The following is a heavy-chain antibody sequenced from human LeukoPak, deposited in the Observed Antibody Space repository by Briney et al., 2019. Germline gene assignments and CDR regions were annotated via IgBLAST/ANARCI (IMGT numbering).Heavy chain of an antibody. Sequence: SETLSLTCAVSDYSISSGYYWGWISQPPGKGLEWIGSFSHRGSTYYNPSLQSRVTISVDTSKNQFSLKLSSVTAADTAVYYCARAMASTTGSPYYYYGMDVWGKGTTVTVSS. J-gene: IGHJ6*04. D-gene: IGHD1-1*01. CDR2: FSHRGST. CDR1: DYSISSGYY. V-gene: IGHV4-38-2*01. CDR3: ARAMASTTGSPYYYYGMDV.